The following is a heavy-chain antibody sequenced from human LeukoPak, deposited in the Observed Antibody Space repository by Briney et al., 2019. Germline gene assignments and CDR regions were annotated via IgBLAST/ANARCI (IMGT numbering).Heavy chain of an antibody. CDR3: AGAPLWFGLLDY. CDR2: ISGSGGST. V-gene: IGHV3-23*01. Sequence: GGSLRLSCAASGFPFSDYALSWVRQAPGKGLEWVSAISGSGGSTYYADSVKGRFTISRDNSKNTLYLQMNSLRAEDTAVYYCAGAPLWFGLLDYWGQGILVTVSS. D-gene: IGHD3-10*01. CDR1: GFPFSDYA. J-gene: IGHJ4*02.